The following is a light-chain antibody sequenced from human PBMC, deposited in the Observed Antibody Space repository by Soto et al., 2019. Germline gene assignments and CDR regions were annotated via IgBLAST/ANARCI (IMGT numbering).Light chain of an antibody. Sequence: DIQMTQSPSSVSASVGDRVTITCRASQNIDSWLAWYQQKPGKAPKLLIYTTSTLQSGVPSRFSGSGSGTDFTLTISSLQPEDFATYFCQQANSFPRTFGQGTKVEIK. CDR3: QQANSFPRT. CDR1: QNIDSW. J-gene: IGKJ1*01. CDR2: TTS. V-gene: IGKV1-12*01.